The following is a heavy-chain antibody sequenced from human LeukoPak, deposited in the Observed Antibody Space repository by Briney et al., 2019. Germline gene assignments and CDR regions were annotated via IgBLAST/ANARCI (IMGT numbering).Heavy chain of an antibody. D-gene: IGHD3-9*01. CDR1: GFTVSSNY. CDR2: IYSGGST. J-gene: IGHJ4*02. Sequence: GGSLRLSCAVSGFTVSSNYMSWVRQAPGKGLEWVSVIYSGGSTYYADSVKGSFTISRDNSKNTLYLQMNSLRAEDTAVYYCARDPVYYDILTGYVPGWGQGTLVTVSS. CDR3: ARDPVYYDILTGYVPG. V-gene: IGHV3-66*01.